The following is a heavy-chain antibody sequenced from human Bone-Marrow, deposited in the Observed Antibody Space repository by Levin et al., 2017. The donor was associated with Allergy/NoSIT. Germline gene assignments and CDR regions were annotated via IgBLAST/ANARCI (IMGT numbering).Heavy chain of an antibody. D-gene: IGHD4-23*01. V-gene: IGHV3-53*01. J-gene: IGHJ6*03. CDR2: IDSGNYP. Sequence: PGGSLRLSCAASGFFLNYNYMTWVRQAPGRGLEWVSLIDSGNYPYYARSVKGRFTISRDRSKNTLYLQMNSLRAEDTAIYYCASSPSKTSNSFNYYMGVWGKGTTVTVSS. CDR1: GFFLNYNY. CDR3: ASSPSKTSNSFNYYMGV.